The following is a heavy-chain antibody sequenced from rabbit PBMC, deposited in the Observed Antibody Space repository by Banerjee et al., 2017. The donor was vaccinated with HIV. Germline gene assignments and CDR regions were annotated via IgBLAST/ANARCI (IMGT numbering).Heavy chain of an antibody. V-gene: IGHV1S43*01. CDR1: GFSFSNKYV. CDR3: ARDRDGDAGYSSYYL. CDR2: IYSSNGDK. J-gene: IGHJ4*01. Sequence: QEQLEESGGDLVKPEGSLTLTCTASGFSFSNKYVMCWVRQAPGKGLEWIACIYSSNGDKWYASWVNGRFTISRSTSLNTVDLKMTSLTVADTATYFCARDRDGDAGYSSYYLWGQGTLVTVS. D-gene: IGHD6-1*01.